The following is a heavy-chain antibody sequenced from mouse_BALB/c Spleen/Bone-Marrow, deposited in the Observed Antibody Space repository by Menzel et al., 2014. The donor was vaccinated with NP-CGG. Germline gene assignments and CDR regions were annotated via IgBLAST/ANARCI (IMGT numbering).Heavy chain of an antibody. CDR1: GFNIKDTY. V-gene: IGHV14-3*02. J-gene: IGHJ2*01. Sequence: EVQLQQSGAELVKPGASVKLSCTASGFNIKDTYMHWVKQRPEQGLEWIGRIVPANGNTKYDPKFQGKATITADTSSNTAYLQLTSLTSEDTAVYYCVRYLYGNYFDYWGQGTTITVSS. CDR3: VRYLYGNYFDY. CDR2: IVPANGNT. D-gene: IGHD2-10*02.